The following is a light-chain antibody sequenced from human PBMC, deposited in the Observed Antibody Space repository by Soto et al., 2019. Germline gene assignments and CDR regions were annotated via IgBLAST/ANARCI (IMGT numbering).Light chain of an antibody. V-gene: IGKV1-39*01. Sequence: DIQMTPSPSSLSASVGDRVPFACRASHSISSDLNWYQQKPGKAPKLLIYAASHLHSGIPSRFSGSGSGTDFTLTISSLQPEDFATYYCQQSYRTPYTFGQGTKLEIK. CDR2: AAS. J-gene: IGKJ2*01. CDR3: QQSYRTPYT. CDR1: HSISSD.